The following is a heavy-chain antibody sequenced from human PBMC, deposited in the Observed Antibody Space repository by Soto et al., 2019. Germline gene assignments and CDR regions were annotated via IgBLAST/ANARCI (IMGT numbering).Heavy chain of an antibody. CDR1: GGSISSGDYY. Sequence: PSETLSLTCTVSGGSISSGDYYWSWIRQPPGKGLEWIGYIYYSGSSYYNPSLKSRVSISIDTSKNQFSLKLSSVTAADTAVYYCARSRISIFGILIIGSSFDPWGQGYLVT. V-gene: IGHV4-30-4*01. CDR3: ARSRISIFGILIIGSSFDP. J-gene: IGHJ5*02. CDR2: IYYSGSS. D-gene: IGHD3-3*01.